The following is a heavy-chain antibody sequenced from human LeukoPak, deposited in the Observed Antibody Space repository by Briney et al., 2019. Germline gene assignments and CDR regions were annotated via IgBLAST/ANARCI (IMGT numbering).Heavy chain of an antibody. CDR2: IYYNGIT. J-gene: IGHJ4*02. D-gene: IGHD6-19*01. Sequence: NPSETLSLTYSVSGGLITSTIHYWAWIRQPPGQGLEWTASIYYNGITYYNASLESRVTMSVDTSRNQFSLRLSSVSAADTSVYYCARQPTVKRGAVASNFDYWGQGTLVTVSS. V-gene: IGHV4-39*01. CDR3: ARQPTVKRGAVASNFDY. CDR1: GGLITSTIHY.